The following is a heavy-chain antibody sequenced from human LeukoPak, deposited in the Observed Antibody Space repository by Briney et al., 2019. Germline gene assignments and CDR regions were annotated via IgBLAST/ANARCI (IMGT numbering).Heavy chain of an antibody. J-gene: IGHJ4*02. D-gene: IGHD3-22*01. CDR1: DYSISSGNY. CDR2: VYHSGST. V-gene: IGHV4-38-2*01. CDR3: ARKDSSGYFDY. Sequence: SETLSLTCAVSDYSISSGNYWGWIPQPPGKGLEWIGSVYHSGSTHYSPSLKSRVTIAVDTSKTQFSLKLSSVTAADTAVYYCARKDSSGYFDYWGQGTLVTVSS.